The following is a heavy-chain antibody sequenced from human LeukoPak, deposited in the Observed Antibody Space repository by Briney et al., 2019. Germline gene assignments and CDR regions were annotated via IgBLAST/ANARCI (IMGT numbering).Heavy chain of an antibody. D-gene: IGHD2-15*01. CDR1: GFPFRRLC. V-gene: IGHV3-21*01. Sequence: GGSLRLSCALSGFPFRRLCMNGVRRAPGRGLEWVASISRSSKHIFYADSLKGRFPISRDNAKHTRYLQRKSLRAEDTAVYYCASGYDCSGGSCYPKNFDYWGQGTLVTVSS. CDR2: ISRSSKHI. CDR3: ASGYDCSGGSCYPKNFDY. J-gene: IGHJ4*02.